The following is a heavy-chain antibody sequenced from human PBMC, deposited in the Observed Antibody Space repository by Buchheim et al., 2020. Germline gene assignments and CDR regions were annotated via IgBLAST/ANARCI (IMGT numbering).Heavy chain of an antibody. V-gene: IGHV1-46*01. CDR3: ARDNSDWSSDY. CDR1: GYTFTNYH. Sequence: QVQLVQSGAEVTKPGASVKASCKASGYTFTNYHMHWVRQAPGQGLEWMAIINPSSGRTRYAQKFQGRVTVTRATSTSPVAMELGSLSSEDTAVYYCARDNSDWSSDYWGPG. CDR2: INPSSGRT. J-gene: IGHJ4*02. D-gene: IGHD6-19*01.